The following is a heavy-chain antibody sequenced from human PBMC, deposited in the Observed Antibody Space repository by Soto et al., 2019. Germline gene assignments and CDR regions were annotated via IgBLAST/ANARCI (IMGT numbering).Heavy chain of an antibody. CDR1: GFTFTDYA. CDR3: ARGSSGYISSWYYFDY. V-gene: IGHV3-23*01. J-gene: IGHJ4*02. D-gene: IGHD6-13*01. Sequence: PVGSLRLSCAASGFTFTDYALSCVRQAPWKWLEWVATISGIGGSTYLADSVKGRLSISRDNSKNTVSLLMNSLRAEDTAVYFCARGSSGYISSWYYFDYWGRGTLVTVSS. CDR2: ISGIGGST.